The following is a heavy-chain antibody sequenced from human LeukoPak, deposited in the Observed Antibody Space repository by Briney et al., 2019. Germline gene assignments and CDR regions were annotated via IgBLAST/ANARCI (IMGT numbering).Heavy chain of an antibody. J-gene: IGHJ4*02. V-gene: IGHV3-30*18. D-gene: IGHD3-10*01. CDR2: ISYDGSNK. Sequence: GGSLRLSCAASGFTFSDYTINWVRQAPGKGLEWVAVISYDGSNKYYADSVKGRLTISRDNSKNTLYLQMNSQGAEDTAVYYCAKVHRGVYYFDYWGQGTLVTVSS. CDR1: GFTFSDYT. CDR3: AKVHRGVYYFDY.